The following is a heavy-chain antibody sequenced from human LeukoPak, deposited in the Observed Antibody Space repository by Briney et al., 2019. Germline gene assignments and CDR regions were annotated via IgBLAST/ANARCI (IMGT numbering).Heavy chain of an antibody. D-gene: IGHD3-22*01. J-gene: IGHJ4*02. CDR1: GGSISSYY. V-gene: IGHV4-4*07. CDR2: IYTSGST. CDR3: AREDSSGYYELSDY. Sequence: SETLSLTCTVSGGSISSYYWSWIRQPAGKGLEWIGRIYTSGSTNYNPSLKSRVTMSVDTSKNQFSLKLSSVTAADTAVYYCAREDSSGYYELSDYWGQGTLVTVSS.